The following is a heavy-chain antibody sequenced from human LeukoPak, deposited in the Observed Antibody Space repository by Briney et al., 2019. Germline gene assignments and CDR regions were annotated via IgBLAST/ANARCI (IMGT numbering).Heavy chain of an antibody. CDR3: ARAAAGTYYYYGMDV. Sequence: GGSLRLSCAASGFTFSSYGMHWVRQAPGKGLEWVAVIWHDGSNKYYADSVKGRFTISRDNSKNTLYLQMNSLRAEDTAVYYCARAAAGTYYYYGMDVWGQGTTVTVSS. V-gene: IGHV3-33*01. J-gene: IGHJ6*02. CDR1: GFTFSSYG. D-gene: IGHD6-13*01. CDR2: IWHDGSNK.